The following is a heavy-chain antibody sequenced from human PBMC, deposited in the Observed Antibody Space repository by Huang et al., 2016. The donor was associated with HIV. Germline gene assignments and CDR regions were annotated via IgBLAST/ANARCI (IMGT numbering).Heavy chain of an antibody. CDR1: VGICRKYA. Sequence: AWVGICRKYAISGGGTAPGEGVGWMGGIIPRFGTPNYARKCQGRVTITADDSTSTTYVEVSSLRSEDTALYYCARGQLGSYGDYDVLYWGQGTLVTVSS. CDR3: ARGQLGSYGDYDVLY. CDR2: IIPRFGTP. D-gene: IGHD4-17*01. V-gene: IGHV1-69*01. J-gene: IGHJ4*02.